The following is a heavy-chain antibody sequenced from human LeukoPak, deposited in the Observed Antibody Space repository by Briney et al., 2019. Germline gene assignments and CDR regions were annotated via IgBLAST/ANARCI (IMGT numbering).Heavy chain of an antibody. J-gene: IGHJ4*02. D-gene: IGHD1-14*01. V-gene: IGHV3-48*01. CDR3: ARDGIQDQGAGLSPTDY. Sequence: GGSLRLSCAASGFTFSSYSMNWVRQAPGKGLEWVSYISSTTSTIFYADSVKGRFTISRDNAKNSLYLQMNSLRAEDTAVYYCARDGIQDQGAGLSPTDYWGQGTLVTVSS. CDR2: ISSTTSTI. CDR1: GFTFSSYS.